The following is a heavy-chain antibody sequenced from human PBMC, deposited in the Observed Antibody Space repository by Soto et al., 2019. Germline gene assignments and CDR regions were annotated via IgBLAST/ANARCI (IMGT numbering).Heavy chain of an antibody. CDR1: GGSFRGYY. D-gene: IGHD2-21*01. CDR2: INHSGGT. V-gene: IGHV4-34*01. J-gene: IGHJ4*02. CDR3: ARLWSSNEGSS. Sequence: QVRLQQWGAGLLKPSETLALTCAVHGGSFRGYYWSWIRQPPGKGLEGIGEINHSGGTHYNPSLKSRVSISVDASKHQFSPQLRSVTAADTAVYYCARLWSSNEGSSWGQGTLAAVSS.